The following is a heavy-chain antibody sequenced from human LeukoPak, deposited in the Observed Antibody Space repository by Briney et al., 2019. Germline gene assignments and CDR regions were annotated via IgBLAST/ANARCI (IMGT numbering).Heavy chain of an antibody. J-gene: IGHJ3*02. Sequence: ASVKVSCKASGYTFTSYYMHWVRQAPGQGLEWMGIINPSGGSTSYAQKFQGRVTMTRDTSTSTVYMELSSLRSEDTAVYYCASLATSPVEPAAMERSDAFDIWGQGTMVTVSS. D-gene: IGHD2-2*01. CDR3: ASLATSPVEPAAMERSDAFDI. CDR2: INPSGGST. CDR1: GYTFTSYY. V-gene: IGHV1-46*03.